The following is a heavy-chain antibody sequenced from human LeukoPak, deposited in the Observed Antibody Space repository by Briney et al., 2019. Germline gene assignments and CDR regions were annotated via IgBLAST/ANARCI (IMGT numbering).Heavy chain of an antibody. CDR3: ARVADSSGWYDFDY. D-gene: IGHD6-19*01. CDR1: GYTFTSYA. J-gene: IGHJ4*02. CDR2: INTNTGNP. Sequence: ASVKVSCKASGYTFTSYAMNWVRQAPGQGPEWMGWINTNTGNPTYAQGFTGRFVFSLDTSVSTAYLQISSLKAEDTAVYYCARVADSSGWYDFDYWGQGTLVTVSS. V-gene: IGHV7-4-1*02.